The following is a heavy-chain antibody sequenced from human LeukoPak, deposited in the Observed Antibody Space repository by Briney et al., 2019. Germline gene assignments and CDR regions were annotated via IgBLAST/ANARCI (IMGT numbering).Heavy chain of an antibody. CDR1: GYTFTSYD. Sequence: ASVKVSCKASGYTFTSYDINWVRQATGQGLEWMGWMNPNSGNTGYAQKFQGRVTITRNTSITTAYMELSSLRSEDTAVYYCAREMVRGVIYYYYYGMDVWGQGTTVTVSS. V-gene: IGHV1-8*01. J-gene: IGHJ6*02. CDR3: AREMVRGVIYYYYYGMDV. D-gene: IGHD3-10*01. CDR2: MNPNSGNT.